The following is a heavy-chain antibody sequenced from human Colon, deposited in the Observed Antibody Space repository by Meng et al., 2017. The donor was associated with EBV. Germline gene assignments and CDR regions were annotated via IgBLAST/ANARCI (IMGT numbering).Heavy chain of an antibody. CDR2: IYHSGST. Sequence: VQLQESGPGLVKPSGTLSLTCPVSGGSLRSRNWWSWVRQPPGKGLEWIGEIYHSGSTNYNPSLKSRVTISVDESKNQFSLRLSSVTAADTAVYYCARVGSYCGGDCYHPRWGQGTLVTVSS. V-gene: IGHV4-4*02. CDR1: GGSLRSRNW. D-gene: IGHD2-21*02. CDR3: ARVGSYCGGDCYHPR. J-gene: IGHJ4*02.